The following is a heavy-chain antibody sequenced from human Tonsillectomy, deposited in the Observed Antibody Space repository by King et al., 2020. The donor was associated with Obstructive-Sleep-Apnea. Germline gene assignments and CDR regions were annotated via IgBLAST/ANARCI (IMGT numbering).Heavy chain of an antibody. CDR3: ASSTTVVIDGWLDP. J-gene: IGHJ5*02. V-gene: IGHV4-59*02. Sequence: QLQESGPGLVRPSETLSLTCTVSGGAVSSYYWNWIRQAPGKGLDWIGYIFYSGSTTYNPSLKSRVTISVDTSKNQVSLKLTSVTAADTAVYYGASSTTVVIDGWLDPWGQGTLVTVSS. CDR1: GGAVSSYY. D-gene: IGHD4-23*01. CDR2: IFYSGST.